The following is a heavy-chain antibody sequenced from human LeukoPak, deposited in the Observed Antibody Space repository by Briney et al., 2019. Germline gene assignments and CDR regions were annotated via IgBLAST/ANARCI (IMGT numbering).Heavy chain of an antibody. CDR2: ISSISSYI. J-gene: IGHJ6*02. CDR3: ARDEQWLVRGDYYYYGMDV. D-gene: IGHD6-19*01. CDR1: GFTFSSYI. Sequence: GGSLRLSCAASGFTFSSYIMNWVRQAPGKGLEWVSSISSISSYIYYADSVKGRFTISRDNAKNSLYLQMNSLRAEDTAVYYCARDEQWLVRGDYYYYGMDVWGQGTTVTVSS. V-gene: IGHV3-21*01.